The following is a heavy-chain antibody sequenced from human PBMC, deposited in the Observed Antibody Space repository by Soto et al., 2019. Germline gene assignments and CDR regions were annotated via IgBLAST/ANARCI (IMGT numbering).Heavy chain of an antibody. CDR3: AREPATAKPEGVDF. J-gene: IGHJ4*02. CDR2: INPNSGCT. CDR1: GYTFSDYY. V-gene: IGHV1-2*02. Sequence: QVQLVQSGAEVRKPGASVKVSCKASGYTFSDYYIHWVRQAPGQGLEWMGWINPNSGCTKYAPKFQGVVTMTRDTSITTAYMELSRLRSGDTAVYYCAREPATAKPEGVDFWGQGTLVTVSS. D-gene: IGHD1-1*01.